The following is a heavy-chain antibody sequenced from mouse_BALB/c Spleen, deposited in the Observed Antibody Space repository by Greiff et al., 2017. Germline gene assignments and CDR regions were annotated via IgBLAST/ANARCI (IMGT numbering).Heavy chain of an antibody. CDR1: GFTFSSYY. J-gene: IGHJ1*01. CDR2: INSNGGST. Sequence: EVHLVESGGGLVKLGGSLKLSCAASGFTFSSYYMSWVRQTPEKRLELVAAINSNGGSTYYPDTVKGRFTISRDNAKNTLYLQMSSLKSEDTALYYCARHGNTDGGYFDVWGAGTTVTVSS. CDR3: ARHGNTDGGYFDV. V-gene: IGHV5-6-2*01. D-gene: IGHD5-2*01.